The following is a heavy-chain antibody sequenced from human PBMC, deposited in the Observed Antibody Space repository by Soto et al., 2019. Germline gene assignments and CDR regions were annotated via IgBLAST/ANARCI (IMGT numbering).Heavy chain of an antibody. CDR3: VKDSQRLRTALYYMDV. V-gene: IGHV3-9*01. CDR2: INWNSETI. CDR1: GFTFEDYA. J-gene: IGHJ6*03. D-gene: IGHD6-25*01. Sequence: GGSLRLSCAASGFTFEDYAIHWVRQAPGKGLEWVSGINWNSETIAYGDSVKGRVTISRDNAKKSVYLELNSLRPEDTALYFCVKDSQRLRTALYYMDVWGKGTMVTVSS.